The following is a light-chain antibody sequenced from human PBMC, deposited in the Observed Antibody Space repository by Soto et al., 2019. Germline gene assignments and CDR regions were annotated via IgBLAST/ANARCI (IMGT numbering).Light chain of an antibody. CDR1: NSNIGSNT. CDR2: YDN. Sequence: QAVVTQPPSASGTPGQRVTISCSGSNSNIGSNTVNWYQQLPGTAPKLLIYYDNLRPSGVPDRIPGSKSGTSASLAISGLQSDDEADYYCAAWDDSLNGRVFGTGTKLTVL. J-gene: IGLJ1*01. CDR3: AAWDDSLNGRV. V-gene: IGLV1-44*01.